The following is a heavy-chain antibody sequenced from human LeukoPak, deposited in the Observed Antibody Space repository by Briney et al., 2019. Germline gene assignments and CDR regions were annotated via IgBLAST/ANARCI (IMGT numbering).Heavy chain of an antibody. CDR3: ARELPHSNEDLDY. J-gene: IGHJ4*02. D-gene: IGHD4-11*01. CDR1: GFTFSSYS. CDR2: ISSSSSSYI. Sequence: GGSLRLSCAASGFTFSSYSMNWVRQAPGKGLEWVSSISSSSSSYIYYADSVKGRFTISRDNAKNSLYLQMNSLRAEDTAVYYCARELPHSNEDLDYWGQGTLVTVSS. V-gene: IGHV3-21*01.